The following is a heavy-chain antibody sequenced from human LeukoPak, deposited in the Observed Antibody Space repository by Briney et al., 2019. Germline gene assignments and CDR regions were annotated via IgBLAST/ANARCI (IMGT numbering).Heavy chain of an antibody. CDR2: IEYTGST. V-gene: IGHV4-31*03. J-gene: IGHJ2*01. CDR3: ARAIVTPSGYVWYFDL. Sequence: SQTLSLSCTVSGGSISSGGYWGSWIRQYSGKGLEWIGYIEYTGSTYYNPSLKSRVTMSVDTSQNHFSLKLNSVTAEDTAVYYCARAIVTPSGYVWYFDLWGRGTLVTVSS. CDR1: GGSISSGGYW. D-gene: IGHD3-3*01.